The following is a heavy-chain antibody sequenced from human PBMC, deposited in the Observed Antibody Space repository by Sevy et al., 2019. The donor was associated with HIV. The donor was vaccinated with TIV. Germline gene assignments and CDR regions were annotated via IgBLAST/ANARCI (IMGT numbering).Heavy chain of an antibody. Sequence: GGCLRLSCAASGFDFSDYYLNWIRQAPGKGLEWLSYISSTSSHRNYADSVKGRFSISRDNAKRSLYLQMNNLRAEDTAVYYCVRGVRDYGMEVWGQGTTVTVSS. CDR1: GFDFSDYY. CDR2: ISSTSSHR. V-gene: IGHV3-11*06. CDR3: VRGVRDYGMEV. J-gene: IGHJ6*02.